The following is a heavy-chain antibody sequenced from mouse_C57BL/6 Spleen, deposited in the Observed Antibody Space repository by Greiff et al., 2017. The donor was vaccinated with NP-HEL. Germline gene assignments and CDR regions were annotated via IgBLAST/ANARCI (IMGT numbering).Heavy chain of an antibody. V-gene: IGHV1-64*01. CDR3: ARRGWDFNFDY. CDR2: IHPNSGST. D-gene: IGHD4-1*01. CDR1: GYTFTSYW. J-gene: IGHJ2*01. Sequence: QVQLQQPGAELVKPGASVKLSCKASGYTFTSYWMHWVKQRPGQGLEWIGMIHPNSGSTNYNEKFKSKATLTVDKSSSTAYMQLSSLTSEDSAVYYCARRGWDFNFDYWGQGTTLTVSS.